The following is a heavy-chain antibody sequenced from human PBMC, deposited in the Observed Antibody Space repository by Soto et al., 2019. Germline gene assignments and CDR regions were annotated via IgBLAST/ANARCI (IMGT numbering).Heavy chain of an antibody. CDR1: GYPFSAFD. V-gene: IGHV1-8*01. Sequence: ASVKVSCKASGYPFSAFDINWVRQAGGQGLEWMGWMNPDSGDTAFAQRFQDRITMTRSTSISTAYMELSRLTSDDTAVYFCVRQPGGVATPGDDYWGQGTRVTVSS. D-gene: IGHD2-15*01. CDR3: VRQPGGVATPGDDY. CDR2: MNPDSGDT. J-gene: IGHJ4*02.